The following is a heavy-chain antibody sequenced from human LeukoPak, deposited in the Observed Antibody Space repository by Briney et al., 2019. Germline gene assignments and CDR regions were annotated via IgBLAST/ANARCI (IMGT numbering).Heavy chain of an antibody. CDR3: AKDLYDIVVVPAAISY. V-gene: IGHV3-30*04. Sequence: GGSLRLSCAASGFTFSSYAMHWVRQAPGKGLEWVAVISYDGSNKYYADSVKGRFTISRDNSKNTLYLQMNSLRAEDTAVYYCAKDLYDIVVVPAAISYWGQGTLVTVSS. J-gene: IGHJ4*02. CDR1: GFTFSSYA. D-gene: IGHD2-2*01. CDR2: ISYDGSNK.